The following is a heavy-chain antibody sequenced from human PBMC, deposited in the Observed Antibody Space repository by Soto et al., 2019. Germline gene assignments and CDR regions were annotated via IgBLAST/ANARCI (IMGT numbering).Heavy chain of an antibody. CDR3: ARDFNWNYFDY. V-gene: IGHV4-31*03. CDR1: GGSISSGGYY. J-gene: IGHJ4*02. Sequence: SETLSLTCTVSGGSISSGGYYWMWIRQHPGKGLEWIGYIYYSGSTYYNPSLKSRVTISVDTSKNQFSLKLSSVTAADTAVYYCARDFNWNYFDYWGQGTLVTVSS. CDR2: IYYSGST. D-gene: IGHD1-20*01.